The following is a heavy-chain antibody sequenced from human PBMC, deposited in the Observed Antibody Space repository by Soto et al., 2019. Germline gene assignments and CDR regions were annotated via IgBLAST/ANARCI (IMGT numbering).Heavy chain of an antibody. J-gene: IGHJ6*02. Sequence: PGESLKLSCKGSGYRFTTYWSNWVRQLPGKGLEWVGRIDPNDSYTSYSPSFQGHVTISADKSIKTAYLQWSSLKASDTAMYYCAIRRRTDHSGYRTLMYYYYRVDVWGQGTTVTV. D-gene: IGHD5-12*01. CDR1: GYRFTTYW. V-gene: IGHV5-10-1*01. CDR3: AIRRRTDHSGYRTLMYYYYRVDV. CDR2: IDPNDSYT.